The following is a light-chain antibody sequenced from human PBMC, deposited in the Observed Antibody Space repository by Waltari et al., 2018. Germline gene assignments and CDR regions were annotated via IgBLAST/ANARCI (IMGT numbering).Light chain of an antibody. Sequence: EIVLTQSPGTLSLSPGEGATLSCRASQSVNSNFLAWYQQKPGQAPRLHISVASSRATDIPDRFSGSGSGTDFTLTITRLEPEDFAVYYCQQYGSSPRTFGQGTKLEIK. CDR1: QSVNSNF. CDR2: VAS. J-gene: IGKJ2*01. V-gene: IGKV3-20*01. CDR3: QQYGSSPRT.